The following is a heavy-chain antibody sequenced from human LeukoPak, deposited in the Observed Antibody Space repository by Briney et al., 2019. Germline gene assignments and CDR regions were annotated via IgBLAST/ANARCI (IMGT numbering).Heavy chain of an antibody. CDR2: IYYSGST. Sequence: SETLSLTCTVSGGSISSYYWSWIRQPPGKGLEWIGYIYYSGSTNYNPSLKSQVTISVDTSKNQFSLKLSSVTAADTAVYYCARLVRYSGYDGFDYWGQGTLVTVSS. CDR3: ARLVRYSGYDGFDY. V-gene: IGHV4-59*08. CDR1: GGSISSYY. J-gene: IGHJ4*02. D-gene: IGHD5-12*01.